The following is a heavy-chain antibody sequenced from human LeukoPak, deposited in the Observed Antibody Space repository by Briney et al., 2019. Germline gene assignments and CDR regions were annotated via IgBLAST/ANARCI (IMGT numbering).Heavy chain of an antibody. Sequence: GASVKVSCKASGYTFTSYHMHWVRQAPGEGLEWMGIINPSGGSANYAQKFQGRVIMTRDMSTSTVYMELSSLRSEDTAVYYCAREAVTIFALVRTQTTKRPHRFDPWGQGTLVTVSS. CDR2: INPSGGSA. CDR3: AREAVTIFALVRTQTTKRPHRFDP. J-gene: IGHJ5*02. V-gene: IGHV1-46*01. D-gene: IGHD3-3*01. CDR1: GYTFTSYH.